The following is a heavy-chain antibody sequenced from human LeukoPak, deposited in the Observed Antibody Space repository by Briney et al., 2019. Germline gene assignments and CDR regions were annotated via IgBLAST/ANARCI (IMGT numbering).Heavy chain of an antibody. J-gene: IGHJ4*02. CDR2: IYYSGST. D-gene: IGHD3-10*01. V-gene: IGHV4-39*01. Sequence: PSETLSLTCTVSGGSISSSSYYWGWIRQPPGKGLEWIGSIYYSGSTYYNPSLKSRVTISVDTSKNQFSLKLSSVTAADTAGYYCARQWLLWFGGSSRGTFAPPDYWGQGTLVTVSS. CDR1: GGSISSSSYY. CDR3: ARQWLLWFGGSSRGTFAPPDY.